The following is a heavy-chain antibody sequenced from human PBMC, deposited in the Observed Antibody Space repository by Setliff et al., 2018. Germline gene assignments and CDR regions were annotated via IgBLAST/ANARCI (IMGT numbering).Heavy chain of an antibody. Sequence: SETLSLTCTVSNGSISSGNYFWGWIRQPPGKGLEWMGSIFYTGITYYSPSLKSRVTMSIDTSKNQFSLNLNSVTAADTAVYYCARQPYSTTYYYYYYYMDVWGKGTTVTVSS. CDR3: ARQPYSTTYYYYYYYMDV. CDR1: NGSISSGNYF. J-gene: IGHJ6*03. D-gene: IGHD6-13*01. V-gene: IGHV4-39*01. CDR2: IFYTGIT.